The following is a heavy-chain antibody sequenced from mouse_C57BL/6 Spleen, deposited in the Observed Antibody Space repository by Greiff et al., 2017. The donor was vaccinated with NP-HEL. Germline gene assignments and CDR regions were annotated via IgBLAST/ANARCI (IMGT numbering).Heavy chain of an antibody. CDR3: ARRVY. CDR1: GYTFTSYW. V-gene: IGHV1-59*01. Sequence: QVQLKQPGAELVRPGTSVKLSCKASGYTFTSYWMHWVKQRPGQGLEWIGVIDPSDSYTNYNQKFKGKATLTVDTSSSTAYMQLSSLTSEDSAVYYCARRVYWGQGTTLTVSS. CDR2: IDPSDSYT. J-gene: IGHJ2*01.